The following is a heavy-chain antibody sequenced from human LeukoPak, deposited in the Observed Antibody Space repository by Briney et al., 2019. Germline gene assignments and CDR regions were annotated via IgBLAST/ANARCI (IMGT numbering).Heavy chain of an antibody. Sequence: ASVKVSCKASVYTFTGYYMHWVRQAPGQGLEWMGWINPNSGGTNYAQKFQGRVTMTRDTSISTAYMELSRLRSDDTAVYYCARDGGRRLLLREFVGYWGQGTLVTVSS. J-gene: IGHJ4*02. CDR3: ARDGGRRLLLREFVGY. CDR2: INPNSGGT. D-gene: IGHD3-22*01. V-gene: IGHV1-2*02. CDR1: VYTFTGYY.